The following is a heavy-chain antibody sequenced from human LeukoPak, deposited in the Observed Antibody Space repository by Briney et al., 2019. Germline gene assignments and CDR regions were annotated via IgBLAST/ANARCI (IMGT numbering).Heavy chain of an antibody. CDR1: GFTFSSHA. CDR2: ISGSGGST. V-gene: IGHV3-23*01. CDR3: AIKGLLQPNGNAFDI. J-gene: IGHJ3*02. D-gene: IGHD3-22*01. Sequence: PGGSLRLSCAASGFTFSSHAMSWVRQAPGKGLEWVSAISGSGGSTYSADSVKGRFTISRDNSKNTLYLQMNSLRAEDTAVYYCAIKGLLQPNGNAFDIWGQGTMVTVSS.